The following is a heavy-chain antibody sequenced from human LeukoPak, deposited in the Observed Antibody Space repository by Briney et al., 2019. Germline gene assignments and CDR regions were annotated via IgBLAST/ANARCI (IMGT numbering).Heavy chain of an antibody. CDR2: IQQDRREK. CDR1: GFTFSSYW. D-gene: IGHD3-22*01. J-gene: IGHJ4*02. Sequence: GGSLRLYCAASGFTFSSYWMSWVRQAPGKGLEWVANIQQDRREKYYVDSVKGRFTISRDNAKNSLYPQMNSLRAEDTAVYYCAREQYYYDSSGYYRVVAPDYWGQGTLVTVSS. CDR3: AREQYYYDSSGYYRVVAPDY. V-gene: IGHV3-7*01.